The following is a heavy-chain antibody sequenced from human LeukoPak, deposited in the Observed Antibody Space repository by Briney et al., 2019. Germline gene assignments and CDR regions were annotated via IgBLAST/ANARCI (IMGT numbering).Heavy chain of an antibody. Sequence: ETLSLTCAVYGGSFSGDYWSWIRQPPGKGLEWVGEINRSGSTNYNPSLKSRVTISVDTSKNQFSLKLSSVTAADTAVYYCARVEEGYGSGRRENYYYYYMDVWGKGTTVTLSS. J-gene: IGHJ6*03. CDR3: ARVEEGYGSGRRENYYYYYMDV. D-gene: IGHD3-10*01. CDR1: GGSFSGDY. CDR2: INRSGST. V-gene: IGHV4-34*01.